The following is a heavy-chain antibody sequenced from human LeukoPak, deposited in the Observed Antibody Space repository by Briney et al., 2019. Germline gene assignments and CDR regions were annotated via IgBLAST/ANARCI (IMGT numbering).Heavy chain of an antibody. CDR3: ARSGSSSAWYYFDY. CDR1: GGSISSYY. V-gene: IGHV4-4*07. D-gene: IGHD6-19*01. J-gene: IGHJ4*02. CDR2: VYPSGST. Sequence: KPSETLSLTCTVSGGSISSYYWSWIRQPAGKGLEWIGRVYPSGSTNYNPSLKSRVTISVDTSKTQFSLKLTSVTAADTAVYYCARSGSSSAWYYFDYWGQGALVTVSS.